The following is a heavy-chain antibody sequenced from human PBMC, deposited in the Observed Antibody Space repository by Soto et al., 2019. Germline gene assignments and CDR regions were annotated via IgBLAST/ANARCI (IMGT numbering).Heavy chain of an antibody. CDR3: ARGGLSTPMVRLCHY. J-gene: IGHJ4*02. Sequence: ASVKVSCKASGYTFANYYLYLVRQAPGQGLEWMGXIXPXXXSXNXAXKXXXXLTINRDTSASTAYMELSSLRFEDTAVYYCARGGLSTPMVRLCHYWGQGTPVTVSS. V-gene: IGHV1-46*01. D-gene: IGHD5-18*01. CDR1: GYTFANYY. CDR2: IXPXXXSX.